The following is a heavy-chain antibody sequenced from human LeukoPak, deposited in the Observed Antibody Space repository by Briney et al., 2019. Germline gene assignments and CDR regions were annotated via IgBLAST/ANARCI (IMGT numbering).Heavy chain of an antibody. J-gene: IGHJ6*02. V-gene: IGHV3-66*01. Sequence: PGGSLRLSCAASGFSFSSHWMSWVRQAPGKGLEWVSLIYSGGSTYYADSVKGRFTISRDISKNTLYLQMNSLRAEDTAVYYCARERLELPSYYYGMDVWGQGTTVTVSS. D-gene: IGHD1-7*01. CDR2: IYSGGST. CDR1: GFSFSSHW. CDR3: ARERLELPSYYYGMDV.